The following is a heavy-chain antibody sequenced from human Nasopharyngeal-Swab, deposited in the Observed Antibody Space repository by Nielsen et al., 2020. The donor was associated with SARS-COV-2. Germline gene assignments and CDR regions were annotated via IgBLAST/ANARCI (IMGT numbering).Heavy chain of an antibody. CDR1: GGSISSSSYY. Sequence: GSLRLSCTVSGGSISSSSYYWGWIRQPPGKGLEWIGSIYYSGSTYYNPSLKSRVTISVDTSKNQFSLKLSSVTAADTAVYYCARQTEWVIFAFDIWGQGTMVTVSS. V-gene: IGHV4-39*01. D-gene: IGHD3-3*01. CDR2: IYYSGST. J-gene: IGHJ3*02. CDR3: ARQTEWVIFAFDI.